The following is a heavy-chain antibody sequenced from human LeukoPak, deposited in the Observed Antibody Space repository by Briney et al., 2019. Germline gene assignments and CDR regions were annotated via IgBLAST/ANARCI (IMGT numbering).Heavy chain of an antibody. Sequence: PGGSLRLFYAASGFTFSRYAMNWVRQAPGKGLEWVSTITGSGDSTYSADSVKGRFTVSRDNSKNTLYLQMNSLRAEDTAVYYCAKSSSGFVDVFDLWGEGTMVTVSS. CDR3: AKSSSGFVDVFDL. V-gene: IGHV3-23*01. CDR2: ITGSGDST. CDR1: GFTFSRYA. D-gene: IGHD3-22*01. J-gene: IGHJ3*01.